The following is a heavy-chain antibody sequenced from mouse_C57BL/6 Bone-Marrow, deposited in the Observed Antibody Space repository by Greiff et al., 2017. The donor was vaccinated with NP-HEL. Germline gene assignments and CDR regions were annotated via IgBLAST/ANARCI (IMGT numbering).Heavy chain of an antibody. D-gene: IGHD3-3*01. J-gene: IGHJ1*03. V-gene: IGHV1-59*01. CDR3: ARKEGRSGGYFDV. Sequence: QVQLQQSGAELVRPGTSVKLSCKASGYTFTSYWMHWVKQRPGQGLEWIGVIDPSDSYTNYNQKFKGKATLTVDTSSSTAYMQLSSLTSEDSAVYYCARKEGRSGGYFDVWGTGTTVTVSS. CDR2: IDPSDSYT. CDR1: GYTFTSYW.